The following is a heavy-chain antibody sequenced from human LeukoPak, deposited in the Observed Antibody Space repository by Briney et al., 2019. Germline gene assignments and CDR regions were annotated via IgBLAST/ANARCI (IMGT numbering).Heavy chain of an antibody. D-gene: IGHD6-13*01. CDR1: GGSISSSNW. CDR2: IYHSGST. J-gene: IGHJ3*02. Sequence: PSQTLSLTCAVSGGSISSSNWWSWVRQPPGKGLEWIGEIYHSGSTNYNPSLKSRVTISVDKSKNQFSLKLSSVTAADTAVYYCAKDRDSSWYDAFDIWGQGTMVTVSS. V-gene: IGHV4-4*02. CDR3: AKDRDSSWYDAFDI.